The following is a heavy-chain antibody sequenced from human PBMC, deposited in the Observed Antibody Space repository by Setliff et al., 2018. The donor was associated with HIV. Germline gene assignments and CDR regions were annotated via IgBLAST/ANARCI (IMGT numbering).Heavy chain of an antibody. CDR1: GFSVSSSY. CDR3: ARSRPYNSALDY. D-gene: IGHD6-25*01. V-gene: IGHV3-66*02. J-gene: IGHJ4*02. CDR2: IYSSGDT. Sequence: PGGSLRLSCAASGFSVSSSYMSWVRQTPGEGLEWVSSIYSSGDTYHADSVKGRFNLSRDNSKNTVYLQVGSLRPDDTAMYYCARSRPYNSALDYWGQGTLVTVSS.